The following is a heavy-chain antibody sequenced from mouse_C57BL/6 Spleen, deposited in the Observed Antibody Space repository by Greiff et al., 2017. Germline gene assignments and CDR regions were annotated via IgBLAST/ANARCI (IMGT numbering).Heavy chain of an antibody. D-gene: IGHD3-2*02. CDR1: GFTFSSYG. Sequence: EVNVVESGGDLVKPGGSLKFSCAASGFTFSSYGMSWVRQTPDKRLEWVATISSGGSYTYYPDSVKGRFTISRDNAKNTLYLQMSSLKSEDTAMYDCARHGEAQTLDYWGQGTTLTVSS. CDR2: ISSGGSYT. CDR3: ARHGEAQTLDY. J-gene: IGHJ2*01. V-gene: IGHV5-6*01.